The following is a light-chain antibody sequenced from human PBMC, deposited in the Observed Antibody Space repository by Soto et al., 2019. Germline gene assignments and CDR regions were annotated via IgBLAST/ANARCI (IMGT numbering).Light chain of an antibody. Sequence: VLTQSPGTLSLSPGERVTLSCRASQSVASSYLAWYQQKPGRAPRLLFYSASSRATGIPDRVSGSGSGTDFTLTISRLEAADFAVYYCHHFGSLPETFGQGTPVE. J-gene: IGKJ1*01. CDR1: QSVASSY. V-gene: IGKV3-20*01. CDR3: HHFGSLPET. CDR2: SAS.